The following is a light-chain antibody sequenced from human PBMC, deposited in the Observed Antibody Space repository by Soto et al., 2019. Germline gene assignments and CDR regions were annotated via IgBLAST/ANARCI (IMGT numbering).Light chain of an antibody. Sequence: QSVLTQPPSASGSPGQSVTISCTGTSSDIGAYIYVSWYQQHPGKAPKLMISEVSRRPSGVPERFSGSKSGNTASLTVSGLQAEDEADYYCGSYTNTTYVFGTGTKVTVL. CDR3: GSYTNTTYV. CDR1: SSDIGAYIY. V-gene: IGLV2-8*01. CDR2: EVS. J-gene: IGLJ1*01.